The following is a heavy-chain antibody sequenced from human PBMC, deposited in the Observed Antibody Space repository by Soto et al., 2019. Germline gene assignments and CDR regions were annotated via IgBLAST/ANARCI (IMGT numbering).Heavy chain of an antibody. V-gene: IGHV4-59*01. Sequence: PSETLSLTCTVSGGSISSYYWSWIRQPPGKGLELIGYIYYSGSTNYNPSLKSRVTISVDTSKNQFSLKLSSVTAADTAVYYCARDVGYSSGWSRGGYYYGMDVWGQGTTVTVSS. CDR2: IYYSGST. D-gene: IGHD6-19*01. CDR3: ARDVGYSSGWSRGGYYYGMDV. CDR1: GGSISSYY. J-gene: IGHJ6*02.